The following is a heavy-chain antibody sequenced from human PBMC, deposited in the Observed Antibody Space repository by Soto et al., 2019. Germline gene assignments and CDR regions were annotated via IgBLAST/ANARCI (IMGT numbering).Heavy chain of an antibody. V-gene: IGHV2-5*02. CDR2: IYWDDDK. D-gene: IGHD3-10*02. CDR1: GFSLTTSRVG. J-gene: IGHJ4*02. Sequence: QITLKESGPTLVKPTQTLTLTCTFSGFSLTTSRVGVGWIRQPPGKALEWLALIYWDDDKRYSPSLRSRLTTTKDTSKNQVVLTMTNMDPVDTATYYCAHMFGTVSHLGYWGQGTLVTVSS. CDR3: AHMFGTVSHLGY.